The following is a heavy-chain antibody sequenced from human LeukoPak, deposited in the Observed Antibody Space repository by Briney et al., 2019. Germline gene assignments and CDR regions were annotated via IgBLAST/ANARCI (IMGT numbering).Heavy chain of an antibody. CDR3: AKDTLYTGGQRIFDI. D-gene: IGHD7-27*01. J-gene: IGHJ3*02. CDR2: ISYDGSNK. V-gene: IGHV3-30*18. Sequence: PGRSLRLSCVASGFTFSGYGMHWVGQAPGKGLEWVAVISYDGSNKYYADSVKGRLTISRDNSKNTLYLQMNSVRSEDTAVYYCAKDTLYTGGQRIFDIWGQGTMVTVSS. CDR1: GFTFSGYG.